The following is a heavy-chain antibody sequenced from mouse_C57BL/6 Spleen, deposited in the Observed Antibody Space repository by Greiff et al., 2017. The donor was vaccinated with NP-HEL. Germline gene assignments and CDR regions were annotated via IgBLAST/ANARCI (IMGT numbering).Heavy chain of an antibody. Sequence: QVQLQQSGAELVKPGASVKLSCKASGYTFTSYWMHWVKQRPVQGLEWIGMIHPSSGGTNYNEKFKSKATLTVDKSSSTAYMQLSSLTSEDSAVYYCARIGWTLYFGGRGQGTTLTVSS. D-gene: IGHD1-1*02. CDR1: GYTFTSYW. CDR2: IHPSSGGT. J-gene: IGHJ2*01. V-gene: IGHV1-64*01. CDR3: ARIGWTLYFGG.